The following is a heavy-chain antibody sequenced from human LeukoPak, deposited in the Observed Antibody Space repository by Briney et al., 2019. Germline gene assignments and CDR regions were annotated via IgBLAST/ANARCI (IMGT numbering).Heavy chain of an antibody. D-gene: IGHD2-2*02. CDR3: ASVPAAIGVDAFDV. CDR1: GGSISSGGYS. CDR2: IYHSGST. Sequence: PSQTLSLTCAVSGGSISSGGYSWSWIRQPPGKGLEWIGYIYHSGSTYYNPSLKGRVTISVDRSKNQFSLKLSSVTAADTAVYYCASVPAAIGVDAFDVWGQGTMVTVSS. J-gene: IGHJ3*01. V-gene: IGHV4-30-2*01.